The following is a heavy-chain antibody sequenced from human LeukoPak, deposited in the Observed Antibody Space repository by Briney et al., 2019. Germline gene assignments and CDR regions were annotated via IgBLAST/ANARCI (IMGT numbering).Heavy chain of an antibody. D-gene: IGHD4-17*01. CDR2: ISSSSSTI. Sequence: PGGSLRLSCAASGFTFSSYSMNWVRQAPGKGLEWVSYISSSSSTIYYADSVKGRFTISRDNAKNSLYLQMNSLRDEDTAVYYCAREIDDYGDYSTDAFDIWGQGTMVTVSS. V-gene: IGHV3-48*02. CDR1: GFTFSSYS. CDR3: AREIDDYGDYSTDAFDI. J-gene: IGHJ3*02.